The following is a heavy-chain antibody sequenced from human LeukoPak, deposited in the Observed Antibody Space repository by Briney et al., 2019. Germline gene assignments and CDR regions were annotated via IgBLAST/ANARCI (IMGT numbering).Heavy chain of an antibody. CDR1: GFTFSSYE. Sequence: GGSLRLSCAASGFTFSSYEMNWVRQAPGKGLEWVSYISSSGSTIYYADSVKGRFTISRDNAKNSLYLQMNSLRAEDTAVYYCAGHYGDYGPLDYWGQGTLVTVSS. CDR2: ISSSGSTI. CDR3: AGHYGDYGPLDY. V-gene: IGHV3-48*03. J-gene: IGHJ4*02. D-gene: IGHD4-17*01.